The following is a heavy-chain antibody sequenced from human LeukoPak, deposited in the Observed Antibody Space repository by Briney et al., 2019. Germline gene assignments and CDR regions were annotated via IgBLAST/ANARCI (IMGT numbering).Heavy chain of an antibody. D-gene: IGHD3-22*01. Sequence: GASVKVSCKASGYTFTGHYMHWVRQAPGQGLEWMGIINPSGGSTSYAQKFQGRVTMTRDTSTSTVYMELSSLRSEDTAVYYCARDSRSRSSGYYYPIDYWGQGTLVTVSS. J-gene: IGHJ4*02. V-gene: IGHV1-46*01. CDR2: INPSGGST. CDR1: GYTFTGHY. CDR3: ARDSRSRSSGYYYPIDY.